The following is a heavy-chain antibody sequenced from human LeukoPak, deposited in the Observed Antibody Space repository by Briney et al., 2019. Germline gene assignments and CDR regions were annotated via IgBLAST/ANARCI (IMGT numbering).Heavy chain of an antibody. Sequence: PSETLSLTCTVSGGSISSYYWSWIWQPPGKGLEWIGYIYYSGSTNYNPSLKSRVTISVDTSKNQFSLNLSSVTAADTAVYYCARHELRLGELSLAQWGQGTLVTVSS. CDR2: IYYSGST. CDR1: GGSISSYY. CDR3: ARHELRLGELSLAQ. D-gene: IGHD3-16*02. J-gene: IGHJ4*02. V-gene: IGHV4-59*08.